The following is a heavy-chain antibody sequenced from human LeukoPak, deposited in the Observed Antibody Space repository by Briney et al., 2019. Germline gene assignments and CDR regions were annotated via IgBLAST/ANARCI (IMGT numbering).Heavy chain of an antibody. CDR3: ARDLSIAAGPDAFDI. CDR2: IYYSGST. CDR1: GGSISSSSYY. Sequence: SETLSLTCTVSGGSISSSSYYWGWIRQPPGKGLEWIRSIYYSGSTYYNPSLKSRVTISVDTSKNQFSLKLSSVTAADTAVYYCARDLSIAAGPDAFDIWGQGTMVTVSS. D-gene: IGHD6-13*01. V-gene: IGHV4-39*07. J-gene: IGHJ3*02.